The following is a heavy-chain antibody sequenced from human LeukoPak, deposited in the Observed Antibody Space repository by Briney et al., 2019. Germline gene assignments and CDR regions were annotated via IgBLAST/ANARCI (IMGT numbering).Heavy chain of an antibody. V-gene: IGHV4-31*03. CDR1: GGFIISGGYL. D-gene: IGHD3-22*01. J-gene: IGHJ3*02. CDR3: AAFDSATYDAFDI. Sequence: SQTLSLTCTVSGGFIISGGYLWSWIRQHPGKGLEWIGYIYYSGSTHYNSSLESRVTISVDTSKKQFSLKLSSVTAADTAVYYCAAFDSATYDAFDIWGQGTMVTVSS. CDR2: IYYSGST.